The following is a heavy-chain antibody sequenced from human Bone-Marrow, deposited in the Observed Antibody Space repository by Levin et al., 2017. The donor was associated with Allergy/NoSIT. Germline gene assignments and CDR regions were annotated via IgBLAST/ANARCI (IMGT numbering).Heavy chain of an antibody. CDR1: GGSISSGGYY. J-gene: IGHJ6*02. D-gene: IGHD2/OR15-2a*01. CDR2: IYYSGST. CDR3: ARATFYGDYPYGMDV. V-gene: IGHV4-31*03. Sequence: SETLSLTCTVSGGSISSGGYYWSWIRQHPGKGLEWIGYIYYSGSTYYNPSLKSRVTISVDTSKNQFSLKLSSVTAADTAVYYCARATFYGDYPYGMDVWGQGTTVTVSS.